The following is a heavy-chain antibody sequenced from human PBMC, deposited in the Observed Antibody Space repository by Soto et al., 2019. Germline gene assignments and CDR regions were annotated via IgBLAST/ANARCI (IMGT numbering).Heavy chain of an antibody. CDR2: IYYSGST. V-gene: IGHV4-59*01. Sequence: PSETLSLTCTVSGGSISSYYWSWIRQPPGKGLEWIGYIYYSGSTNYNPSLKSRVTISVDTSKNQFSLKLSSVTAADTAVYYGARYRIVGATPPYYYYGMDVWGQGTTVTVSS. D-gene: IGHD1-26*01. CDR1: GGSISSYY. CDR3: ARYRIVGATPPYYYYGMDV. J-gene: IGHJ6*02.